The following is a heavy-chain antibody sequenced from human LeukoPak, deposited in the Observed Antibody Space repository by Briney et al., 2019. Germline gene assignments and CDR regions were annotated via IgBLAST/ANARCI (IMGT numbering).Heavy chain of an antibody. CDR1: GGSISSSSYY. J-gene: IGHJ4*02. V-gene: IGHV4-39*01. CDR2: IYYSGST. Sequence: SKTLSLTCTVSGGSISSSSYYWGWIRQPPGKGLEWIGSIYYSGSTYYNPSLKSRVTISVDTSKNQFSLKLSSVTAADTAVYYCARGGRGYYYGSGTEYFDYWGQGTLVTVSS. CDR3: ARGGRGYYYGSGTEYFDY. D-gene: IGHD3-10*01.